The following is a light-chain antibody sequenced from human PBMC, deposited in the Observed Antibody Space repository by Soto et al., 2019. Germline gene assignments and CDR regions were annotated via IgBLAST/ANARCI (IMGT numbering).Light chain of an antibody. CDR1: SSDVGAYNY. CDR3: SSYTSGSTWV. Sequence: QSALTQAASGSGSPGQSITISCTGTSSDVGAYNYVSWYQQHPGKAPKLMIYEVSNRPSGVSNRFSGSKSGNTASLTISGLQAEDEGDYYCSSYTSGSTWVFGGGTKLTVL. J-gene: IGLJ3*02. CDR2: EVS. V-gene: IGLV2-14*01.